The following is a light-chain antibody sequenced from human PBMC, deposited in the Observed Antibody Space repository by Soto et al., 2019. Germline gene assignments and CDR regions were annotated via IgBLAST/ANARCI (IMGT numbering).Light chain of an antibody. V-gene: IGKV3-11*01. CDR3: QQRSNWPPYT. CDR2: DAS. CDR1: QSVSSY. J-gene: IGKJ2*01. Sequence: EIVLTQSPATLSLSPGERATLSCRASQSVSSYLAWSQQKPGKAPSLLIYDASNRATGIPARFSGSGSGTDFTLTIRSLEPEDFAVYYCQQRSNWPPYTFGQGTKLEIK.